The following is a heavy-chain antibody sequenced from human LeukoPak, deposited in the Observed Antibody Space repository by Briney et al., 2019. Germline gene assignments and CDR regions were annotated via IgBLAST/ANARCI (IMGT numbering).Heavy chain of an antibody. Sequence: PSETLSLTCAVFGGSITTGNWWNWVRQSPGKGLEWIGEINHSGSTNYNPSLKSRVTISVDTSKNQFSLKLSSVTAADTAVYYCARRGRLKEFDYWGQGTLVTVSS. CDR3: ARRGRLKEFDY. CDR2: INHSGST. CDR1: GGSITTGNW. D-gene: IGHD3-10*01. V-gene: IGHV4-4*02. J-gene: IGHJ4*02.